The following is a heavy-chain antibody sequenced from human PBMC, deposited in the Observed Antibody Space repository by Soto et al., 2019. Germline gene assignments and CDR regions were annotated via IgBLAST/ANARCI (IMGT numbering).Heavy chain of an antibody. CDR3: ARLAGNTGGRGVVAATLVYYYGMDV. Sequence: ASVKVSCKVSGYTLTELSMHWVRQAPGKGLEWMGGFDPEDGETIYAQKFQGRVTMTEDTSTDTAYMELSSLRSEDTAVYYCARLAGNTGGRGVVAATLVYYYGMDVWGQGTTVTVSS. CDR1: GYTLTELS. D-gene: IGHD2-15*01. V-gene: IGHV1-24*01. CDR2: FDPEDGET. J-gene: IGHJ6*02.